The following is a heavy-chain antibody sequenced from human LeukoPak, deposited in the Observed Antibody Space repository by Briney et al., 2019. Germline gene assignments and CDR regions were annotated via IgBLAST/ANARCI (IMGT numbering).Heavy chain of an antibody. CDR2: IYYSGST. V-gene: IGHV4-61*01. CDR1: GGSVSSGSYY. D-gene: IGHD6-13*01. J-gene: IGHJ5*02. CDR3: ARLTAAAGTGWFDP. Sequence: SETLSLTCTVSGGSVSSGSYYWSWIRQPPGKGLEWIGYIYYSGSTNYNPSLKSRVTISVDTSKNQFSLKLSSVTAADTAVYYCARLTAAAGTGWFDPWGQGTLVTVSS.